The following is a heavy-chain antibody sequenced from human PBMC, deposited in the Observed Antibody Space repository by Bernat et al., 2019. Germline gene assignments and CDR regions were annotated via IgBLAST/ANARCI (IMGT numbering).Heavy chain of an antibody. CDR1: GFTFSSYA. Sequence: QVQLVESGGGVVQPGRSLRLSCAASGFTFSSYAMHWVRQAPGKALDWVAVISYDGSNKYYADSVKGRFTISRDNSKNTLYLQMNSLRAEDTAVYYCARGGTGPNWYFDLWGRGTLVTVSS. CDR2: ISYDGSNK. J-gene: IGHJ2*01. CDR3: ARGGTGPNWYFDL. V-gene: IGHV3-30-3*01. D-gene: IGHD3/OR15-3a*01.